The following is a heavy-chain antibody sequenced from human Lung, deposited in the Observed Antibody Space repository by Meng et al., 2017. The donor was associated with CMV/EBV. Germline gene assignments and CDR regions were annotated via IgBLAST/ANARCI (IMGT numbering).Heavy chain of an antibody. CDR1: GVSISSNIR. J-gene: IGHJ4*02. Sequence: EKLQESGPGLVKTSGTLFLTCGVSGVSISSNIRWTWVRQPPGKGLEWIGDIDDSGSTNYNPSLNSRISISLDKSKNHFSLKVNSVTAADTAVYYCARGKQDAWELLAYWGQGALVTVSS. CDR3: ARGKQDAWELLAY. CDR2: IDDSGST. V-gene: IGHV4-4*02. D-gene: IGHD1-26*01.